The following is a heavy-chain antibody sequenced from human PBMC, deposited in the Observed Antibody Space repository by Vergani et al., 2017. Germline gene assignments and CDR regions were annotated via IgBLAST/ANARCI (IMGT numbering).Heavy chain of an antibody. D-gene: IGHD3-22*01. CDR1: GGSISRYY. V-gene: IGHV4-59*01. Sequence: QVQLQESGPGLVKPSETLSLTCTVSGGSISRYYWSWIRQPPGKGLEWIGYIYYSGSTNYNPSLKSRVTISVDTSKNQFSLKLSSVTAADTAVYYCARGRYYDSSGYYYLFDYWGQGTLVTVSA. CDR2: IYYSGST. CDR3: ARGRYYDSSGYYYLFDY. J-gene: IGHJ4*02.